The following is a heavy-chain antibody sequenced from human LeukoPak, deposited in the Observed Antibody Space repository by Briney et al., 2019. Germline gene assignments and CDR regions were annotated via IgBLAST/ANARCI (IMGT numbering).Heavy chain of an antibody. Sequence: GGSLRLSCAASEFTFSSYAMSWVRQAPGKGLEWVSAISGSGGSTYYADSVKGRFTISRDNSKNTLYLQMNSLRAEDTAVYYCAKALYYYDSSGYLHWGQGTLVTVSS. J-gene: IGHJ4*02. CDR3: AKALYYYDSSGYLH. D-gene: IGHD3-22*01. V-gene: IGHV3-23*01. CDR1: EFTFSSYA. CDR2: ISGSGGST.